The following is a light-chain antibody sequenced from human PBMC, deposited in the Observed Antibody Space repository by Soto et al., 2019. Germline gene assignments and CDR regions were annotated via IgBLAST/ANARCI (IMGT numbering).Light chain of an antibody. Sequence: EILLTQFPATLSLFPGETATLSCRASQTVGTYLAWYQQKPGQAPRLLISDASNRATGVPTRFSGSGSGTDFTLTISSLEPEDFAVYFRQQRNNWPRITFGQGTRLEIK. CDR3: QQRNNWPRIT. V-gene: IGKV3-11*01. CDR2: DAS. J-gene: IGKJ5*01. CDR1: QTVGTY.